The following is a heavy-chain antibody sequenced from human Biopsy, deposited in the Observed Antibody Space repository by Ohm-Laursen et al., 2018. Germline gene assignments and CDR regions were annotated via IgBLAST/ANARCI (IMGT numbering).Heavy chain of an antibody. CDR3: AKDKNDILTPGEGLDV. CDR2: IKQDGSED. Sequence: SLRLSCAASGFTFSSSWMTWVRQAPGKGLEWVAMIKQDGSEDYYVHSVKGRFTISRDNAKNSLYLQMNSLRAEDTAIYYCAKDKNDILTPGEGLDVWGPGTTVIVSS. D-gene: IGHD3-9*01. J-gene: IGHJ6*02. CDR1: GFTFSSSW. V-gene: IGHV3-7*03.